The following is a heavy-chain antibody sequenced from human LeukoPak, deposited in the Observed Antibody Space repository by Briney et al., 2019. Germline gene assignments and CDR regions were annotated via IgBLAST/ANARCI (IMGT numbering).Heavy chain of an antibody. CDR1: GGSISRSDYY. J-gene: IGHJ5*02. V-gene: IGHV4-39*07. CDR3: LRDPAAVPADL. CDR2: IYSGGNT. D-gene: IGHD2-21*02. Sequence: SKTLSLTCTVSGGSISRSDYYWGWIRQPPGRGLEWIGSIYSGGNTYYNPTLKSRLTISIDTSKSQFSMNLTSATAADTAVYYCLRDPAAVPADLWGPGTLITVSS.